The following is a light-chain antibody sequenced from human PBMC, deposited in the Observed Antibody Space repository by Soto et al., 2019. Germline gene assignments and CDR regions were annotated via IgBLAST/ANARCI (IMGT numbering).Light chain of an antibody. J-gene: IGKJ1*01. Sequence: EMVMTQSPATLSVSLGERATLSCRASQSVSTELVWYQQKPGQAPRLLIYDASTSATGIPARFSGSGSGTEFTLTISSLQSEDFAVYYCQQHDQGWTFGQGTKVEIK. CDR2: DAS. CDR3: QQHDQGWT. CDR1: QSVSTE. V-gene: IGKV3-15*01.